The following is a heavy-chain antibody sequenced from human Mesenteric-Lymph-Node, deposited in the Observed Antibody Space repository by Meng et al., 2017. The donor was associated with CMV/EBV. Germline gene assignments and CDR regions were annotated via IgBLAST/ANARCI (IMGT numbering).Heavy chain of an antibody. CDR3: ARDDF. CDR1: GYTFTSYY. V-gene: IGHV1-2*06. CDR2: INPNTGDT. Sequence: PGASVKVSCNASGYTFTSYYLHWVRHAPGQGLEWIGRINPNTGDTKYVERFQGRVTMTRDTSISVAYMELTSLRSDDTAVYYCARDDFWGQGTLVTVSS. J-gene: IGHJ4*02.